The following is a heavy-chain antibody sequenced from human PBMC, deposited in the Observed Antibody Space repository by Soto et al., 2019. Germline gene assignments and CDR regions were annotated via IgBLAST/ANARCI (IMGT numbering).Heavy chain of an antibody. Sequence: QVQLQESGPGLVKPSGTLSLTCAVSGGSISSSNWWSWVRQPPGKGLEWIGEIYHSGSTNYNPSLKNRVTTSVDHAKNHYSLKLSSVTAADTAVDYCAGQYCSSTSCPYYYYYGMDVWGQGTTVTVSS. D-gene: IGHD2-2*01. V-gene: IGHV4-4*02. CDR2: IYHSGST. CDR1: GGSISSSNW. J-gene: IGHJ6*02. CDR3: AGQYCSSTSCPYYYYYGMDV.